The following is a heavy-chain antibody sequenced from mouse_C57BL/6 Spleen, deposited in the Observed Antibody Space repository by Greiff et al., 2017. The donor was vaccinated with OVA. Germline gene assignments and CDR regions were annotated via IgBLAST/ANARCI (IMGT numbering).Heavy chain of an antibody. CDR3: ARGLYYYGSTPYAMDY. J-gene: IGHJ4*01. CDR1: GFTFSDYG. D-gene: IGHD1-1*01. CDR2: ISSGSSTI. V-gene: IGHV5-17*01. Sequence: EVMLLESGGGLVKPGGSLKLSCAASGFTFSDYGMHWVRQAPEKGLEWVAYISSGSSTIYYADTVKGRFTISRDNAKNTLFLQMTSLRSEDTAMYYCARGLYYYGSTPYAMDYWGQGTSVTVSS.